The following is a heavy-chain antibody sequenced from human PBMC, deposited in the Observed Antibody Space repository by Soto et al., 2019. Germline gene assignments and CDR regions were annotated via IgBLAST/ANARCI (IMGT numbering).Heavy chain of an antibody. D-gene: IGHD6-13*01. CDR1: GFTFSDYY. CDR2: ISSSTSHT. CDR3: ARDRGAAADYFDF. V-gene: IGHV3-11*05. J-gene: IGHJ4*02. Sequence: GALRLSCAVSGFTFSDYYMTWIRQAPGTGLEWVSYISSSTSHTNYADSVKGRFSISRDNAKNSLFLQMNSLRAEDTAVYYCARDRGAAADYFDFWGQGTLVTVSS.